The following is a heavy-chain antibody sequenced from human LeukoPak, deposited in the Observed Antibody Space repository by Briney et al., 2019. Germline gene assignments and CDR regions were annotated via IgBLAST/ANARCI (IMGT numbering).Heavy chain of an antibody. D-gene: IGHD3-16*01. CDR1: GFTFSSYW. Sequence: HPGGSLRLSCAASGFTFSSYWMSWVRQAPGKGLEWVANIKQDGSEKYYVDSVKGRFTISGDNAKNSLYLQMNSLRAEDTAVYYCASAHVWGRTRYYFDYWGQGTLVTVSS. V-gene: IGHV3-7*01. J-gene: IGHJ4*02. CDR2: IKQDGSEK. CDR3: ASAHVWGRTRYYFDY.